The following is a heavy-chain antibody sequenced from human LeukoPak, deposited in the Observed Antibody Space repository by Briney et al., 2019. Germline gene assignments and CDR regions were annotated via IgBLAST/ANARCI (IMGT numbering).Heavy chain of an antibody. Sequence: GGSLRLSCTASGFTFSDSNMNWVRQAPGKGLEWLSYSSSSSTTIYYADSVKGRFTISRDDAKNSLYLQMNSLRAEDTAVYYCARNLNTADDYWGPGILVTVSS. CDR2: SSSSSTTI. CDR3: ARNLNTADDY. CDR1: GFTFSDSN. J-gene: IGHJ4*02. D-gene: IGHD5-18*01. V-gene: IGHV3-48*01.